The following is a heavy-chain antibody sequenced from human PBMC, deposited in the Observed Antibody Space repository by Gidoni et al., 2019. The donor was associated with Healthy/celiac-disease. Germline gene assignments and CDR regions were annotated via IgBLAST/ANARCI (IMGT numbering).Heavy chain of an antibody. J-gene: IGHJ4*02. V-gene: IGHV4-39*01. CDR2: IYYSGST. CDR3: ARQRGIAAVEGPDY. CDR1: GGSIRSSSYY. Sequence: QLQLQESGPGLVKPSETLSLTCTVSGGSIRSSSYYWGWIRQPPGKGLEWIGSIYYSGSTYYNPSLKSRVTISVDTSKNQFSLKLSSVTAADTAVYYCARQRGIAAVEGPDYWGQGTLVTVSS. D-gene: IGHD6-13*01.